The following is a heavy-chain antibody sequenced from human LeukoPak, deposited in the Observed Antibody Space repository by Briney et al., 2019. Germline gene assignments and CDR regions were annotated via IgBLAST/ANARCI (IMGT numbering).Heavy chain of an antibody. J-gene: IGHJ4*02. Sequence: GGSLRLSCAASGFTFSSYAMHWVRQAPGKGLEWVAVISYDGSNKYYADSVKGRFTISRDNSKNTLYLQMNSLRAEDTAVYYCARVSSGSYDFDYWGQGTLVTVSS. CDR3: ARVSSGSYDFDY. D-gene: IGHD1-26*01. CDR2: ISYDGSNK. CDR1: GFTFSSYA. V-gene: IGHV3-30*04.